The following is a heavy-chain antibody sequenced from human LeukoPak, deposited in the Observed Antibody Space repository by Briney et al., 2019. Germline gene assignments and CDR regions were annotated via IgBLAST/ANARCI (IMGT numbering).Heavy chain of an antibody. Sequence: GGSLRLSCAASGFTFSTYAMSWVRQTPGKGLEWVSAISGSGGSTYYADSVKGRFTISRDNSKNTLYLQMNSLGAEDTAVYYCANAWYGSGSYSFLTPTIGYWGQGTLVTVSS. CDR2: ISGSGGST. D-gene: IGHD3-10*01. J-gene: IGHJ4*02. CDR3: ANAWYGSGSYSFLTPTIGY. V-gene: IGHV3-23*01. CDR1: GFTFSTYA.